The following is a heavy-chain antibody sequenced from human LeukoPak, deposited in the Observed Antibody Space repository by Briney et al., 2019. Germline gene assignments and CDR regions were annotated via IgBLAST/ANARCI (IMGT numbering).Heavy chain of an antibody. J-gene: IGHJ3*02. D-gene: IGHD3-22*01. CDR1: GFTFSDYA. CDR3: SRFYSSGWASGAFDI. V-gene: IGHV3-49*04. Sequence: GGSLRLSCTTSGFTFSDYAVSWVRQAPGKGLEWIGFIRNKANGGTTEYAASVKGRFTISRDDSKTIAHLQMSSLKTEDTAVYYCSRFYSSGWASGAFDIWGQRTMHTPSS. CDR2: IRNKANGGTT.